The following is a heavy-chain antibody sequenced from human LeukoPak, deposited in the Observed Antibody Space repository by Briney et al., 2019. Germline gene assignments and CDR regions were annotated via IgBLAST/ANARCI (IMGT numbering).Heavy chain of an antibody. D-gene: IGHD5-12*01. CDR1: GFTFSSYA. CDR2: ISDDGNNK. Sequence: GGSLRLSCAASGFTFSSYAMHWVRQAPGEELEWVAVISDDGNNKYCADSVKGRFTISRDNSKNTLYLQMNSLRGEDTAVYYCASVDDLDAFAMWGQGTMVTVSS. V-gene: IGHV3-30*04. CDR3: ASVDDLDAFAM. J-gene: IGHJ3*02.